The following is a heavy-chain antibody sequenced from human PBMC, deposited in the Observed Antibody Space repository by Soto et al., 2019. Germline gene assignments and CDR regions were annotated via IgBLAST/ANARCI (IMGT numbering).Heavy chain of an antibody. J-gene: IGHJ6*03. CDR1: GFTFSSYW. Sequence: GGSLRLSCAASGFTFSSYWMYWVRQAPGKGLVWVSGINSDGSSTNYADSVKGRFTISRDNAKNTLYLQMNSLRAEDTAVYYCARDSNYYYMDVWGKGTTVTVSS. CDR3: ARDSNYYYMDV. V-gene: IGHV3-74*01. CDR2: INSDGSST.